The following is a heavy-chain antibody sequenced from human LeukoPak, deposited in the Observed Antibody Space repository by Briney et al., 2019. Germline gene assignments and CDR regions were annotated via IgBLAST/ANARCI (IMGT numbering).Heavy chain of an antibody. J-gene: IGHJ4*02. CDR2: ISSNGGST. Sequence: GGSLRLSCAASGFTFSSYAMHWVRQAPGKGLEYVSAISSNGGSTYYANSVKGRFTISRDNSKNTLYLQMNSLRAEDTAVYYCAKVSRDGLDYWGQGTLVTVSS. CDR3: AKVSRDGLDY. V-gene: IGHV3-64*01. D-gene: IGHD5-24*01. CDR1: GFTFSSYA.